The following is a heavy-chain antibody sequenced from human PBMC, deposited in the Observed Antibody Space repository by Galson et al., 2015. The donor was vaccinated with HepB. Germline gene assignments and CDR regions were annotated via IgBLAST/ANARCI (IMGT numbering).Heavy chain of an antibody. CDR3: ASYYYDSSGYYHDAVDI. V-gene: IGHV1-69*02. D-gene: IGHD3-22*01. Sequence: SVKLSCKASGCTFSSYTISWVRQAPGQGLEWMGRIIPILGIANYAQKFQGRVTITADKSKSTAYMELSSLRAEDTAVYYCASYYYDSSGYYHDAVDIWGQGTMVTVSS. CDR2: IIPILGIA. CDR1: GCTFSSYT. J-gene: IGHJ3*02.